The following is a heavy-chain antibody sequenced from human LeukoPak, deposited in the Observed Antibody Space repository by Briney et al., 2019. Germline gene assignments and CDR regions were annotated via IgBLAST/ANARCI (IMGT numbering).Heavy chain of an antibody. Sequence: GGSLRLSCAASGFTFNTYWMTWVRQAPGKGLEWVANIKQDGSEKYYVDSLKGRFTISRDNAKNSLYLQMNSLRVEDTAVYYCAREEWWFDSWGQGTLVTVSS. CDR3: AREEWWFDS. CDR1: GFTFNTYW. V-gene: IGHV3-7*01. D-gene: IGHD2-8*01. CDR2: IKQDGSEK. J-gene: IGHJ5*01.